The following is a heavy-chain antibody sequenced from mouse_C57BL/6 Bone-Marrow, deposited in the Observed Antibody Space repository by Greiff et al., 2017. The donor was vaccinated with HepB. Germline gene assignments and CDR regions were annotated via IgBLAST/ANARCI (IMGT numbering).Heavy chain of an antibody. D-gene: IGHD1-1*01. Sequence: EVKLVESEGGLVQPGSSMKLSCTASGFTFSDYYMAWVRQVPEKGLEWVANINYDGSSTYYLDSLKSRFIISRDNAKNILYLQMSSLKSEDTATYYCARDRSSYNYFDYWGQGTTLTVSS. J-gene: IGHJ2*01. CDR2: INYDGSST. CDR1: GFTFSDYY. V-gene: IGHV5-16*01. CDR3: ARDRSSYNYFDY.